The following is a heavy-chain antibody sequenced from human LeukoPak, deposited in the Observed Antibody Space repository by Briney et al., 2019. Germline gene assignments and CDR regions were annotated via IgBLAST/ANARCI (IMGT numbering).Heavy chain of an antibody. CDR1: GGSISSYY. D-gene: IGHD2-15*01. CDR3: ARDRRVALDY. CDR2: IYYSGST. J-gene: IGHJ4*02. Sequence: SETLSLTCTVSGGSISSYYWSWIRQPPGKGLEWIGYIYYSGSTNYNPPLKSRVTISVDTSKNQFSLKLSSVTAADTAVYYCARDRRVALDYWGQGTLVTVSS. V-gene: IGHV4-59*01.